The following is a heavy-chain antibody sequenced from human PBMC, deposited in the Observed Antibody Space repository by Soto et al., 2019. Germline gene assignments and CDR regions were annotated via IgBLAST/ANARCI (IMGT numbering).Heavy chain of an antibody. V-gene: IGHV1-46*01. CDR2: INPSGGST. J-gene: IGHJ5*02. D-gene: IGHD6-19*01. CDR3: ARVWPRIAVAGTSACWFDP. CDR1: GYTFTSYY. Sequence: QVQLVQSGAEVKKPGASVKVSCKASGYTFTSYYMHWVRQAPGQGLEWMGIINPSGGSTSYAQKFQGRVTMTRDTSTSTVYMELSSLRSEDTAVYYCARVWPRIAVAGTSACWFDPWGQGTLVTVSS.